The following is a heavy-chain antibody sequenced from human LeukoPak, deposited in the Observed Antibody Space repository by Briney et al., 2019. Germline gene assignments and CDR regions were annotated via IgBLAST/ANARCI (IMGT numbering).Heavy chain of an antibody. CDR1: GGSMSGYY. Sequence: SETLSLTCTVSGGSMSGYYWSWIRQPPGKGPELIGYIHSTGNTSYNPSLKSRVTISVDTSKNQFSLKLSSVTAADTAVYYCARSPLQTDYDFWSGYLPFDYWGQETLVTVSS. V-gene: IGHV4-59*12. CDR2: IHSTGNT. CDR3: ARSPLQTDYDFWSGYLPFDY. D-gene: IGHD3-3*01. J-gene: IGHJ4*02.